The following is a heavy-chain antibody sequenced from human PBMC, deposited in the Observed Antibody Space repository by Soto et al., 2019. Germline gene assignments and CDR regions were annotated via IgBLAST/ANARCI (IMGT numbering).Heavy chain of an antibody. CDR2: IYYSGST. V-gene: IGHV4-30-4*01. CDR1: GGSISSGDYY. Sequence: PSETLSLTCTVSGGSISSGDYYWSWIRQPPGKGLEWIGYIYYSGSTYYNPSLKSRVTISVDTSKNQFSLKLSSATAADTAVYYCARVHIVVVPAAKYIWFDPWGQGTLVTVSS. J-gene: IGHJ5*02. CDR3: ARVHIVVVPAAKYIWFDP. D-gene: IGHD2-2*01.